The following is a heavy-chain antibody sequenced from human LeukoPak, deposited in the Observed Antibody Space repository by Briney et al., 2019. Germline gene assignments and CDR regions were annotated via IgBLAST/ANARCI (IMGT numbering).Heavy chain of an antibody. CDR2: IYTSGST. V-gene: IGHV4-4*07. Sequence: SETLSLTCTVSGGSISSYYWSWVRQPAGKGLEWIGRIYTSGSTNYNPSLKSRVTMSVDTSKNQFSLKLSSVTAADTAVYYRAREYDFWSGYYTDWGQGTLVTVSS. CDR1: GGSISSYY. D-gene: IGHD3-3*01. CDR3: AREYDFWSGYYTD. J-gene: IGHJ4*02.